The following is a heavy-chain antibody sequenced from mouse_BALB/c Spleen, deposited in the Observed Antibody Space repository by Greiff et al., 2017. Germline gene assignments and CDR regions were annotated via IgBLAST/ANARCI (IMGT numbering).Heavy chain of an antibody. D-gene: IGHD1-1*01. J-gene: IGHJ3*01. CDR1: GFTFSSYT. Sequence: EVKLMESGGGLVQPGGSLKLSCAASGFTFSSYTMSWVRQTPEKRLEWVAYISNGGGSTYYPDTVKGRFTISRDNAKNTLYLQMSSLKSEDTAMYYCARHGEATVVVPPAWFAYWGQGTLVTVSA. CDR3: ARHGEATVVVPPAWFAY. CDR2: ISNGGGST. V-gene: IGHV5-12-2*01.